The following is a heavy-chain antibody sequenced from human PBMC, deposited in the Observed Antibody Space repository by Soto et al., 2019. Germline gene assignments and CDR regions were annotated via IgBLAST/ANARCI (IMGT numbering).Heavy chain of an antibody. Sequence: EVQLVESGGGLVKPGGSLRLSCAASGFTFSNAWMSWVRQAPGKGLEWVGRIKSKTEGGTRDYASPVKGRFTMSRDDSKNMLYLQMNSLKTEDTAVYYCTTDDPINRNWGQGTLVTVSS. CDR2: IKSKTEGGTR. CDR1: GFTFSNAW. CDR3: TTDDPINRN. J-gene: IGHJ4*02. V-gene: IGHV3-15*01.